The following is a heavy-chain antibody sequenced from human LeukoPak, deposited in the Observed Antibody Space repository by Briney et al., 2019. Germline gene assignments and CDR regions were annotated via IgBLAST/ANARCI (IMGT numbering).Heavy chain of an antibody. CDR1: GFTFSDYY. J-gene: IGHJ4*02. CDR3: AREPSITRPNPN. CDR2: IYSGGST. V-gene: IGHV3-66*01. Sequence: PGGSLRLSCAASGFTFSDYYMNWIRQAPGKGLEWVSVIYSGGSTYYADSVKGRFTISRDNSKNTLYLQMNSLRAEDTAVYYCAREPSITRPNPNWGQGTLVTVSS. D-gene: IGHD3-10*01.